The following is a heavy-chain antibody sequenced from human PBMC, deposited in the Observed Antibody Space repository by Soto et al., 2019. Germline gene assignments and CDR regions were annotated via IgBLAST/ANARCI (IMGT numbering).Heavy chain of an antibody. CDR1: GGSISSYY. Sequence: SETLSLTCTVSGGSISSYYWSWIRRPPGKGLEWIGYIYYSGSTNYNPSLKSRVTISVDTSKNQFSLKLSSVTAADTAVYYCARLYPYAVTTLYDYWGQGTLVTVSS. J-gene: IGHJ4*02. CDR3: ARLYPYAVTTLYDY. D-gene: IGHD4-17*01. V-gene: IGHV4-59*08. CDR2: IYYSGST.